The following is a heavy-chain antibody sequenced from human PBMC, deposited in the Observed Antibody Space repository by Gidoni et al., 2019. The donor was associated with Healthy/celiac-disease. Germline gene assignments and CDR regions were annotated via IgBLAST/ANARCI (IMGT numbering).Heavy chain of an antibody. J-gene: IGHJ3*02. Sequence: QLQLQESGPGLVKPSETLSLTCTVSGGSISSSSYYWGWLRQPPGKGLEWIGSIYSSGSTYYNPSLKSRVTISVDTSKNQFSLKLSSVTAADTAVYYCARDGMRFGELPDAFDIWGQGTMVTVSS. D-gene: IGHD3-10*01. V-gene: IGHV4-39*07. CDR1: GGSISSSSYY. CDR2: IYSSGST. CDR3: ARDGMRFGELPDAFDI.